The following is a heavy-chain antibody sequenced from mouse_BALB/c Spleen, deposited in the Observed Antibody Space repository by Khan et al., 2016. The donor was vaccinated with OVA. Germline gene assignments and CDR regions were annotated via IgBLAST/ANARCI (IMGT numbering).Heavy chain of an antibody. CDR2: ILAGGST. D-gene: IGHD1-2*01. J-gene: IGHJ3*01. CDR1: GFSLTSYG. V-gene: IGHV2-9*02. CDR3: TRDTTATHY. Sequence: QVQLKESGPGLVAPSQSLSITCTVSGFSLTSYGVHWVRQPPGKGLQWLGIILAGGSTNYNSALISRLSISKDNSKSQVFLKMNSQQADDKGIYYWTRDTTATHYWGQGTMVTVSA.